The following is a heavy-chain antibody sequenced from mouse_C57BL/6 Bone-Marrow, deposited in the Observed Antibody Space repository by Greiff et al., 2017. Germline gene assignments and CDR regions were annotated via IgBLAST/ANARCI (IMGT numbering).Heavy chain of an antibody. CDR1: GYTFTSYG. CDR2: IYPRSGIT. Sequence: VQLQQSGAELARPGASVKLSCKASGYTFTSYGISWVKQRTGQGLEWIGEIYPRSGITYYNEKFKGKATLTADKSSSTAYMDLSSLTSEDSAVYFCARDRFIYYYGSSWFAYWGQGTLVTVSA. J-gene: IGHJ3*01. CDR3: ARDRFIYYYGSSWFAY. V-gene: IGHV1-81*01. D-gene: IGHD1-1*01.